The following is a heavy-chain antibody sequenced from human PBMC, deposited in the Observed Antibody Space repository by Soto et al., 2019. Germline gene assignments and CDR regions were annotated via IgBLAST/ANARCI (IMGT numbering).Heavy chain of an antibody. CDR2: VIPMSGSS. V-gene: IGHV1-69*06. Sequence: QVQLVQSGAEVKKPWSSVKVSCKASGGTFSTYVISWVRQAPGQGLEWMGRVIPMSGSSNYAQKFQGRVTMTADKDTSMAYMEVRSLGSEDTAVYYCARGRPRSGPPFYCYGLDVWGQGTTVIVSS. CDR1: GGTFSTYV. D-gene: IGHD6-19*01. CDR3: ARGRPRSGPPFYCYGLDV. J-gene: IGHJ6*02.